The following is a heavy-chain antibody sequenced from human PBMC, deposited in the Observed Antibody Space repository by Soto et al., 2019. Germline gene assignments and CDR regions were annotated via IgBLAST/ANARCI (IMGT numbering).Heavy chain of an antibody. Sequence: NPGGSLRLSCAASGFTFSSYSMNWVRQAPGKGLEWVSSISRSSSYIYYADSVKGRFTISRDNAKNSLYLQMNSLRAEDTAVYYCARDGGDSSGWYLVGNYYYYYGMDVWGQGTTVTVSS. CDR3: ARDGGDSSGWYLVGNYYYYYGMDV. J-gene: IGHJ6*02. D-gene: IGHD6-19*01. V-gene: IGHV3-21*01. CDR1: GFTFSSYS. CDR2: ISRSSSYI.